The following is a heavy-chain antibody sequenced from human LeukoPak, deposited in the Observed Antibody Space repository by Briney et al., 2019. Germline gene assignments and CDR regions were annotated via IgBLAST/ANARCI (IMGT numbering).Heavy chain of an antibody. D-gene: IGHD5-12*01. J-gene: IGHJ3*02. CDR3: ARDGGSNYIVANVKRNVFDI. Sequence: PGGSLRLSCVASGFTFNSYAMHWVRQAPGKGLEWVAVVYFDGSYKQYGDSAKGRFTISRDDSNNTLYLQMNSLRVEDTAVYYCARDGGSNYIVANVKRNVFDIWGQGTVVTVSS. CDR2: VYFDGSYK. CDR1: GFTFNSYA. V-gene: IGHV3-33*01.